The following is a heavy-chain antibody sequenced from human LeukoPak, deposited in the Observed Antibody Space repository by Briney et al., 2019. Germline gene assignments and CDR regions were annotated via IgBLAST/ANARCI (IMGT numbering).Heavy chain of an antibody. Sequence: GGSLRLSCAGSGFIFSGYWMHWVRQAPGKGLVWVSRIKTDGSTTYYADSVKGRFTVSRDNAKNTLYLQMNSLRAEDTAVYYCARDTITMIGQWFDPWGQGTLVTVSS. D-gene: IGHD3-22*01. J-gene: IGHJ5*02. CDR2: IKTDGSTT. CDR1: GFIFSGYW. V-gene: IGHV3-74*01. CDR3: ARDTITMIGQWFDP.